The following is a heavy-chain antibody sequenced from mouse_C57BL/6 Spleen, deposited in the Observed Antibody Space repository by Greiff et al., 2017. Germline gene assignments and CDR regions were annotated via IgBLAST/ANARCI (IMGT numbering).Heavy chain of an antibody. V-gene: IGHV1-54*01. Sequence: QVQLKESGAELVRPGTSVTVSCKASGYAFTNYLIEWVKQRPGQGLEWIGVINPGSGGTNYNEKFKGKATLTADKSSSTAYMQLSSLTSEDSAVYFCARSRGNYDYWGQGTTLTVSS. CDR2: INPGSGGT. D-gene: IGHD2-1*01. J-gene: IGHJ2*01. CDR3: ARSRGNYDY. CDR1: GYAFTNYL.